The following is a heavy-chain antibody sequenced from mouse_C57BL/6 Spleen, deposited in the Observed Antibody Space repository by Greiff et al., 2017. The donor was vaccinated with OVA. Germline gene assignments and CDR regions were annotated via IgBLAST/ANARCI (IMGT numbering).Heavy chain of an antibody. CDR2: IDPSDSYT. CDR1: GYTFTSYW. D-gene: IGHD1-1*01. V-gene: IGHV1-69*01. Sequence: QVQLQQPGAELVMPGASVKLSCKASGYTFTSYWMHWVKQRPGQGLEWIGEIDPSDSYTNYNQKFKGKSTLTEDKSSSTAYMQLSSLTSEDSAVYYCARGEGGSLYAMDYWGQGTSVTVSS. J-gene: IGHJ4*01. CDR3: ARGEGGSLYAMDY.